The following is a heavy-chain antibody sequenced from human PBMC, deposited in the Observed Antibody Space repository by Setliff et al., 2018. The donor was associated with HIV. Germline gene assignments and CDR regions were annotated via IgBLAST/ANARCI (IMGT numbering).Heavy chain of an antibody. Sequence: GGSLRLSCAASGFTVSTYYMSWVRQAPGKGLEWVSTIYSGGSTYHADSVKGRFTLSRDTSKNTLFLQMNSLRPEDAAVYYCAKPLYRGLRIAAAGIGESWGQGTLVTVSS. J-gene: IGHJ5*02. D-gene: IGHD6-13*01. CDR2: IYSGGST. CDR3: AKPLYRGLRIAAAGIGES. CDR1: GFTVSTYY. V-gene: IGHV3-66*02.